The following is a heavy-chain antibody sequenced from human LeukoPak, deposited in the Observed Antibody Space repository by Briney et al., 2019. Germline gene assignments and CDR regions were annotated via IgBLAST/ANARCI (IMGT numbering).Heavy chain of an antibody. Sequence: SVKVSCKASGGTFSSYAISWVRQAPGQGLEWMGRIIPILGIANYAQKFQGRVTITADKSTSTAYMELSSLRSEDTAVYYCARVGPFSSTDYWGQGTLVTVSS. CDR3: ARVGPFSSTDY. V-gene: IGHV1-69*04. CDR1: GGTFSSYA. CDR2: IIPILGIA. J-gene: IGHJ4*02. D-gene: IGHD6-6*01.